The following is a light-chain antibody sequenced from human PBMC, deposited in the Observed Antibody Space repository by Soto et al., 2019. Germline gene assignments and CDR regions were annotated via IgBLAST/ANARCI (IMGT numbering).Light chain of an antibody. Sequence: QSVVTQPPSVSGAPGQRVTISCTGSSSNIGAGYDVHWYQQFPGTAPKLLIYGNNNRPSGVPDRFSGSKSGTSASLAITGLQAEDEADYYCQSFDTRLNSVVFGGGTKRTVL. CDR1: SSNIGAGYD. J-gene: IGLJ2*01. CDR3: QSFDTRLNSVV. CDR2: GNN. V-gene: IGLV1-40*01.